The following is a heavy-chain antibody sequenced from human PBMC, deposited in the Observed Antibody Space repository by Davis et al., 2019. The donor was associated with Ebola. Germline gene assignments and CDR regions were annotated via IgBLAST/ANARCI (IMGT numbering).Heavy chain of an antibody. CDR1: GFIFSSYV. D-gene: IGHD2/OR15-2a*01. V-gene: IGHV3-23*01. CDR3: ARDPDTSGYYSWFDP. J-gene: IGHJ5*02. CDR2: LGTSADT. Sequence: GGSLRLSCAASGFIFSSYVMSWVRQAPGKGLEWVSTLGTSADTYYADSVKGRFTISRDNSKNTLYLQMNSLRVQDTAVYYCARDPDTSGYYSWFDPWGQGTLVTVSS.